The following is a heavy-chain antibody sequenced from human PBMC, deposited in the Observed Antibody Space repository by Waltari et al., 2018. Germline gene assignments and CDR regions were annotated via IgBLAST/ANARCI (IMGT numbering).Heavy chain of an antibody. CDR1: GGSISSGSYY. J-gene: IGHJ5*02. V-gene: IGHV4-61*02. Sequence: QVQLQESGPGLVKPSQTLSLTCTVSGGSISSGSYYWSWIRQPAGKGLEWIGRIYTSGSTNSNPSLNSRVTISVDTSKNQFSRKRSSVTAADTAVDYCARALRRHCSGGSCYSRGRWFDPWGQGTLVTVSS. CDR3: ARALRRHCSGGSCYSRGRWFDP. CDR2: IYTSGST. D-gene: IGHD2-15*01.